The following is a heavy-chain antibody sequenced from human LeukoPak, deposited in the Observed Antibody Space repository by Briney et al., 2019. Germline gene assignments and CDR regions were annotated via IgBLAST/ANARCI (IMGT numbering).Heavy chain of an antibody. CDR1: GYTFTGYY. D-gene: IGHD3-3*01. CDR3: ARGSGGPPQVLDY. Sequence: ASVKVSCKASGYTFTGYYIHWVRQAPGQGLEWMGWINPNSGGTSCAQKFQGRVTMTRDTSISTVYMELNRLRSDDTAVFYCARGSGGPPQVLDYWGQGTLVTVSS. V-gene: IGHV1-2*02. J-gene: IGHJ4*02. CDR2: INPNSGGT.